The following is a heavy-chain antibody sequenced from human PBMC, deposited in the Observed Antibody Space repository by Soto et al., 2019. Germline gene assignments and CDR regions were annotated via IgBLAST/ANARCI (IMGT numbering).Heavy chain of an antibody. V-gene: IGHV3-30*03. CDR2: ISYDGSLH. CDR3: VSDRGYGHASVPYS. D-gene: IGHD5-18*01. Sequence: QAQLVESGGGVVQPGRSLRLSCAASGFAFSSYGMHWVRRAPGTGLEWVAVISYDGSLHHYADSVKGRFTISRDNAKNMVLLQMSSLRAEDTAVYYCVSDRGYGHASVPYSWGQGTLVSVSS. J-gene: IGHJ4*02. CDR1: GFAFSSYG.